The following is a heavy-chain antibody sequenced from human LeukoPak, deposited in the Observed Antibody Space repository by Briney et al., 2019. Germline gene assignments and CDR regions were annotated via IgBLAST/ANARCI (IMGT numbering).Heavy chain of an antibody. CDR1: GFTFSSYA. CDR3: AKATYSGSYPFDY. Sequence: GGSLRLSCAASGFTFSSYAMSWVRQAPGKGLEWVSAISGSGGSTYYADSVKGRFIISRDNSKNTLYLQMNSLRAEDTAVYYCAKATYSGSYPFDYWGQGTLVTVSS. V-gene: IGHV3-23*01. J-gene: IGHJ4*02. D-gene: IGHD1-26*01. CDR2: ISGSGGST.